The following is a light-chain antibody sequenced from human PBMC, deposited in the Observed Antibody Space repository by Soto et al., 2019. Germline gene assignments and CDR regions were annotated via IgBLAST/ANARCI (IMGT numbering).Light chain of an antibody. V-gene: IGKV1-9*01. CDR1: QGIRSY. Sequence: IQLTQSPSSLSASVGDRVTITCRGSQGIRSYLAWDQQKPGRDPKLLIYAASTFQSGVPSRFSGSGSGTDFTLTIRSLQPEDFATYYCQQLNSYPRTFGQGTKVDIK. J-gene: IGKJ1*01. CDR2: AAS. CDR3: QQLNSYPRT.